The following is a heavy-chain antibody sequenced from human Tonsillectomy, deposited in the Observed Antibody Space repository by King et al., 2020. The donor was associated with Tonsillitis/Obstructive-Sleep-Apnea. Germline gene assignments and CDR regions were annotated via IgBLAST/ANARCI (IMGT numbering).Heavy chain of an antibody. CDR1: GYSFTNYW. Sequence: VQLVESGAEVKKPGESLKISCKGSGYSFTNYWIGWVRQVPGKGLEWMGIIYPGDSDTRYSPSFQDQVIISADRSTSTAYLQWGSLKASDTAMYYCARPLRGPNGAFDIWGQGTLVTVSS. CDR3: ARPLRGPNGAFDI. J-gene: IGHJ3*02. V-gene: IGHV5-51*03. CDR2: IYPGDSDT.